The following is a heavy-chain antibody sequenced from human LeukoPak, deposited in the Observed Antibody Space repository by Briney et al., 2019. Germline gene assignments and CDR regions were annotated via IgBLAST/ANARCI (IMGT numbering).Heavy chain of an antibody. D-gene: IGHD3-22*01. CDR2: ISSSSYI. J-gene: IGHJ4*02. CDR3: AREKNIGYYDSSGYCDY. CDR1: GFTLSSYS. Sequence: GGSLRLSCAASGFTLSSYSMNWVRQAPGKGLEWVSSISSSSYIYYADSVKGRFTISRDNAKNSLYLQMNSLRAEDTAVYYCAREKNIGYYDSSGYCDYWGQGTLVTVSS. V-gene: IGHV3-21*01.